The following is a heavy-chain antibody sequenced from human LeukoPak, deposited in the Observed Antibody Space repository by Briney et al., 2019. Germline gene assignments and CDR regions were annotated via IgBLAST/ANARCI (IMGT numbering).Heavy chain of an antibody. J-gene: IGHJ6*02. V-gene: IGHV4-59*01. D-gene: IGHD6-6*01. CDR1: DGSINSYY. Sequence: SETLSLTCSVSDGSINSYYWNWIRRPPGKGLEWIGYIYYSGSTNYNPSLKSRVTISVDTSKKQVSLNLSSVTAADTAVYYCARVAARYVGMDVWGQGTTVTVSS. CDR2: IYYSGST. CDR3: ARVAARYVGMDV.